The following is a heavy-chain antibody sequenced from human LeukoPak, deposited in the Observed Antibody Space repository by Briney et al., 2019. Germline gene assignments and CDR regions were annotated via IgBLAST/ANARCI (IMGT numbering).Heavy chain of an antibody. CDR2: INHSGST. Sequence: PSETLSLTCAVYGGSFSGYYWSWIRQPPGKGLEWIGEINHSGSTNYNPSLKSRVTISVDTSKNQFSLKLSSVTAADTAVYYCARVGIYFDYWGQGTLVTVSS. J-gene: IGHJ4*02. CDR1: GGSFSGYY. V-gene: IGHV4-34*01. D-gene: IGHD1-26*01. CDR3: ARVGIYFDY.